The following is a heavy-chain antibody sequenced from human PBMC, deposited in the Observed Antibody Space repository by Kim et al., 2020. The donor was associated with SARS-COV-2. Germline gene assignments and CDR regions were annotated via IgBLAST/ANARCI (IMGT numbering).Heavy chain of an antibody. J-gene: IGHJ6*02. Sequence: GGSLRLSCAASGFTFSSYWMSWVRQAPGKGLEWVANIKQDGSEKYYVDSVKGRFTISRDNAKNSLYLQMNSLRAEDTAVYYFARDRSSSWYKNYYYGMDVWGQGTTVTVSS. CDR1: GFTFSSYW. CDR3: ARDRSSSWYKNYYYGMDV. V-gene: IGHV3-7*01. D-gene: IGHD6-13*01. CDR2: IKQDGSEK.